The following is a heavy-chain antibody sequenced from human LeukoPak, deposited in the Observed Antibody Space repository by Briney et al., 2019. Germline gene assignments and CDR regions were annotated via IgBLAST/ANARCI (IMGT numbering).Heavy chain of an antibody. D-gene: IGHD4-17*01. V-gene: IGHV3-11*04. CDR1: GFIFSDYY. CDR3: ARVARYGDYIGGSDY. Sequence: GGSLRLSCAASGFIFSDYYMTWIRQAPGKGLEWVSYVTSSGGHMYYADSAKGRFTISRDNAKNSLDLQMNSLRAEDTAVYYCARVARYGDYIGGSDYWGQGALVTVSS. CDR2: VTSSGGHM. J-gene: IGHJ4*02.